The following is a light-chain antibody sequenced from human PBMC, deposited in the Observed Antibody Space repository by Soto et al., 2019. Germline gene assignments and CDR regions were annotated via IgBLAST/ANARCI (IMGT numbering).Light chain of an antibody. Sequence: DIQMTQSPSTLAASVGDRVTITCRASPSISSWLAWYQQKPGKAPKLLIYDASSFESGVPSRFSGSGSGTEFTLTISSLQPDDFATYYCQQYNSYPWTFGQGTKVEIK. CDR2: DAS. CDR3: QQYNSYPWT. V-gene: IGKV1-5*01. CDR1: PSISSW. J-gene: IGKJ1*01.